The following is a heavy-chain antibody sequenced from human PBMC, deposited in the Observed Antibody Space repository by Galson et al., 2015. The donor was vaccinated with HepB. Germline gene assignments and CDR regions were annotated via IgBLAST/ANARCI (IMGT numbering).Heavy chain of an antibody. CDR2: IYFDGKS. CDR3: ARDRKSYNLVAEN. J-gene: IGHJ4*02. Sequence: SETLSLTCSVSGGSLSNRDYLWAWIRQSPGGGLEWIATIYFDGKSWYNPSLKSRVTILQDLSQNEFYLKVTSVTAAGTASFYCARDRKSYNLVAENWGQGTLVTVSS. V-gene: IGHV4-39*07. D-gene: IGHD1-26*01. CDR1: GGSLSNRDYL.